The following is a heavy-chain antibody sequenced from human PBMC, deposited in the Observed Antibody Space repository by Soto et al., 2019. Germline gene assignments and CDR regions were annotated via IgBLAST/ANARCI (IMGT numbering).Heavy chain of an antibody. CDR3: ARGRYADY. CDR1: GYIFTTYG. D-gene: IGHD1-1*01. V-gene: IGHV1-18*01. J-gene: IGHJ4*02. CDR2: ISAHNGNT. Sequence: QVHLVQSGAEVKKPGASVKVSCKGSGYIFTTYGITWVRQAPGQGLEWMGWISAHNGNTNYAQKLQGTVTVTRDTSPSTAYMELRNLSSDDTAVYYCARGRYADYWGQGALVTVSS.